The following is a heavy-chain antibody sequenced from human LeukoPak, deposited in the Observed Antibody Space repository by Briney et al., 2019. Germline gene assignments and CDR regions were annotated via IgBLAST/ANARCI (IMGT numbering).Heavy chain of an antibody. D-gene: IGHD3-22*01. CDR1: GFTFSSSA. CDR2: ISNNGGYT. V-gene: IGHV3-23*01. Sequence: GGSLRLSCAASGFTFSSSAMSWVRQAPGKGLEWVSAISNNGGYTYYADSVQGRFTISRDNSKSTLCLQMNSLRAEDTAVYYCAKDGYSGYYDSSGYYYSAYYYYGMDVWGQGTTVTVSS. CDR3: AKDGYSGYYDSSGYYYSAYYYYGMDV. J-gene: IGHJ6*02.